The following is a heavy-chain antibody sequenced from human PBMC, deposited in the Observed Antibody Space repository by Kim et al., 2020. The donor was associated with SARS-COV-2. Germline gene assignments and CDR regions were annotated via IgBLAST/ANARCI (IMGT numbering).Heavy chain of an antibody. D-gene: IGHD6-6*01. Sequence: SNPSGSTHYNPSLQSRVAISIDTSKNQFSLNRHSVTAADTAVYYCGVRGYWGQGILVTVSA. CDR2: SNPSGST. V-gene: IGHV4-34*01. CDR3: GVRGY. J-gene: IGHJ4*02.